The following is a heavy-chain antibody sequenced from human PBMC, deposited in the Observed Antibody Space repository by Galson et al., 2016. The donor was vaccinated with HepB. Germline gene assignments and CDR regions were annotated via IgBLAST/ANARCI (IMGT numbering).Heavy chain of an antibody. Sequence: SLRLSCAASGFSISSYWMSWVRQAPGKGLEWVANIERDGSEKNYVDSVKGRFTISRDNAKNSLYLQMNSLRVEDTAVYYCARELSLEWLLERRGWFDPWGQGTLVTVSS. CDR1: GFSISSYW. J-gene: IGHJ5*02. CDR3: ARELSLEWLLERRGWFDP. V-gene: IGHV3-7*03. CDR2: IERDGSEK. D-gene: IGHD3-3*01.